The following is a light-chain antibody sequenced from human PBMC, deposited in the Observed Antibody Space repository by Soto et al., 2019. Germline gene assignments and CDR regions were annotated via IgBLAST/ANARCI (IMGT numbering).Light chain of an antibody. CDR1: QSLLHSNGYNY. V-gene: IGKV2-28*01. CDR3: VQALQSPPWT. CDR2: LGS. J-gene: IGKJ1*01. Sequence: DIVVTQSPLTLPVTPGETASISCRSSQSLLHSNGYNYLDWYLQKPGQSPQLLIYLGSNRASGVPDRFIGSGSGRDFTLKISRVEAEDVGVYYCVQALQSPPWTFGQGTKVEIK.